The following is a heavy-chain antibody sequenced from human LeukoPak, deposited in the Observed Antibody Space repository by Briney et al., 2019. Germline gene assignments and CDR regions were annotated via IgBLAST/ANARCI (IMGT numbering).Heavy chain of an antibody. J-gene: IGHJ6*04. V-gene: IGHV5-51*01. CDR3: ARQVNWNDDHSSYYGMAV. Sequence: GESLKVSCKGSGYSFTSYWIGWVRQMPGKGLEWMGIIYPGESDTRYSPSFQGQVTISADKSISTAYLQWSSLKASDTAMYYCARQVNWNDDHSSYYGMAVWAKGTRAPVPS. D-gene: IGHD1-20*01. CDR1: GYSFTSYW. CDR2: IYPGESDT.